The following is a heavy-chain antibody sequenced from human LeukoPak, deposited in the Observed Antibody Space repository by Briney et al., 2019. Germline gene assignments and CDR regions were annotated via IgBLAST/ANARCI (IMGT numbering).Heavy chain of an antibody. V-gene: IGHV3-7*01. CDR2: IKDDGSEK. CDR3: AREIPRGASNLDF. CDR1: GFTFSSYW. Sequence: GGSLRLSCAASGFTFSSYWMSWVRQAPGKGLEWVANIKDDGSEKNYVDSVKGRFTISRDNPKNSLDLQMNSLRAEDTALYYCAREIPRGASNLDFWGQGTLVTVSS. D-gene: IGHD1-26*01. J-gene: IGHJ4*02.